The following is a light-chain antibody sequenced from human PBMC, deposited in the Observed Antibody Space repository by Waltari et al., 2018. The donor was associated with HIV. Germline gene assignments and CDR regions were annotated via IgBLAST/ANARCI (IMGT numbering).Light chain of an antibody. Sequence: QSVVTQPPSASGTPGQRVTISCSGSSPNIGDNYVYWYQQFPGTTPKLLIYMNERRPSGVPDRFSGSKSGTSASLAISGLRSEDEADYYCATWDNSLSVWVFGGGSKLTVL. J-gene: IGLJ3*02. V-gene: IGLV1-47*01. CDR3: ATWDNSLSVWV. CDR1: SPNIGDNY. CDR2: MNE.